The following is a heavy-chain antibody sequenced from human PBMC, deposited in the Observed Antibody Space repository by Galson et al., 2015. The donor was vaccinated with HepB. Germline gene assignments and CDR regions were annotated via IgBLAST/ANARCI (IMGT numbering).Heavy chain of an antibody. Sequence: SLRLSCAASGFTFSSYGMHWVRQAPGKGLEWVAVISYDGSKKYYADSVKGRFTISRDNSKNTLYVEMNSLRAEDTAVYYCAKDSRYGSGSYFFYHYGMDVWGQGTTVTVSS. V-gene: IGHV3-30*18. J-gene: IGHJ6*02. D-gene: IGHD3-10*01. CDR1: GFTFSSYG. CDR2: ISYDGSKK. CDR3: AKDSRYGSGSYFFYHYGMDV.